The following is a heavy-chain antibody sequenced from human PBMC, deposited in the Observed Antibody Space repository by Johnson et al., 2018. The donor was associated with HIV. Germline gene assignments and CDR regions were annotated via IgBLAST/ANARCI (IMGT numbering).Heavy chain of an antibody. J-gene: IGHJ3*02. D-gene: IGHD1-26*01. CDR3: AKGMWGHDAFDI. V-gene: IGHV3-7*01. CDR2: IKQDGSEK. CDR1: GFTFITYW. Sequence: EQLVESGGGLVQPGGSLRLSCAASGFTFITYWMSWVRQAPGKGLEWVANIKQDGSEKYYVGSVKGRFTISRDNAKNSLYLQMNSLRAEDTAVYYCAKGMWGHDAFDIWGQGTMVTVSS.